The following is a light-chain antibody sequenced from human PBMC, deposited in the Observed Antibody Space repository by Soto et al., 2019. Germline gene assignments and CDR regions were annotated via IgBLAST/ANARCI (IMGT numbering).Light chain of an antibody. Sequence: IVMTQSPGTLSLSAGDRARLSCRASQSITTHLAWYQQRPGQAPRLLIYHSSTRATGVPTRFSGSGSGTDFTLTINSLQSEDIAVYYCQQYNTWHRTLGQGTKVDIK. CDR3: QQYNTWHRT. V-gene: IGKV3-15*01. CDR2: HSS. J-gene: IGKJ1*01. CDR1: QSITTH.